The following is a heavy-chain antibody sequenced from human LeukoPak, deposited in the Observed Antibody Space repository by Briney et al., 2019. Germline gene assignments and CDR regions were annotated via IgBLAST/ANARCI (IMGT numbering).Heavy chain of an antibody. CDR2: MNPNSGNT. CDR3: ARITFVGPYYYGMDV. Sequence: GASVKVSCKASGYTFTSYDINWVRQATGRGLEWMGWMNPNSGNTGYAQKFQGRVTMTRNTSISTAYMELSSLRSEDTAVYYCARITFVGPYYYGMDVWGQGTTVTVSS. D-gene: IGHD3-16*01. V-gene: IGHV1-8*01. J-gene: IGHJ6*02. CDR1: GYTFTSYD.